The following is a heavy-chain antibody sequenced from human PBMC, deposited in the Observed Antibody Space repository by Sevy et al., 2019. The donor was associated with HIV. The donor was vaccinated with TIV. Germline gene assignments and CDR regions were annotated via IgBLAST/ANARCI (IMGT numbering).Heavy chain of an antibody. J-gene: IGHJ4*02. CDR2: ISNSGTTI. D-gene: IGHD3-10*01. CDR3: ARDRRVEYGGSDY. CDR1: GFAFSSFE. V-gene: IGHV3-48*03. Sequence: GGSLRLSCAASGFAFSSFEMNWVRQAPGKGLEWVSYISNSGTTIYYSDSVKGRFTISRDNARNSLYLQMGSLTDEDTAVYYCARDRRVEYGGSDYWGQGALVTVSS.